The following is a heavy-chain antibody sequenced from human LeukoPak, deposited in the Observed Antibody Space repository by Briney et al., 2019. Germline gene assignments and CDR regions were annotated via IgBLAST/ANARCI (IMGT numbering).Heavy chain of an antibody. CDR2: MNPNSGNT. CDR3: AGDASESGSVHC. Sequence: ASVKVSCKASGYSFTSYDIDWVRQATGQGLEWMGWMNPNSGNTGYAQKFQGRVTMTMNTSICTAYMELHSLRPEDTDVYDCAGDASESGSVHCWGQGTLVTVSS. V-gene: IGHV1-8*01. CDR1: GYSFTSYD. D-gene: IGHD3-10*01. J-gene: IGHJ4*02.